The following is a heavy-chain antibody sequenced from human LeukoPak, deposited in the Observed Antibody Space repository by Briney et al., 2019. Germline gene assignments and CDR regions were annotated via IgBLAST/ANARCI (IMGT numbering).Heavy chain of an antibody. J-gene: IGHJ4*02. Sequence: GGSLRLSCAASGFTFSSYGMHWVRQAPGKGLEWVAVIWYDGSNKYYVDSVKGRFTISRDNSKNTLYLQMNSLRAEDTAVYYCARGRGTVDCWGQGTLVTVSS. CDR1: GFTFSSYG. V-gene: IGHV3-33*01. CDR2: IWYDGSNK. CDR3: ARGRGTVDC. D-gene: IGHD3-16*01.